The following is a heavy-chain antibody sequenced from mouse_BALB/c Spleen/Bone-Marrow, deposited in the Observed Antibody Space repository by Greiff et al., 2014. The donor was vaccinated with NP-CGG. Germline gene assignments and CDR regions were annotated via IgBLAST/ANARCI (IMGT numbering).Heavy chain of an antibody. Sequence: VQLKESGAELVKPGASVKSSCKASGFNIKDTYMHWVKQRPERGLEWIGRIDPANGNTKYDPKFQGKATITADTSSNTAYLQLSSLTSEDTAVYYGARNGNYGAWFAYWGQGTLVTVSA. D-gene: IGHD2-1*01. V-gene: IGHV14-3*02. CDR2: IDPANGNT. CDR1: GFNIKDTY. J-gene: IGHJ3*01. CDR3: ARNGNYGAWFAY.